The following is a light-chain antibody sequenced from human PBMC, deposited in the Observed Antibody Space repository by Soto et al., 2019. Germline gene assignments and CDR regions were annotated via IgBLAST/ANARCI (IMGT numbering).Light chain of an antibody. J-gene: IGKJ3*01. CDR2: AAS. CDR3: QKYNSAPCT. V-gene: IGKV1-27*01. CDR1: QCMSNY. Sequence: DIQMTQSPSSLSASVGDRVTITCRASQCMSNYLAWYQQKPGKVPKLLIYAASTLQSGVPSRFSGSGSGTDFTLTISSLQPEDIGTYYYQKYNSAPCTFGPGTKVDIK.